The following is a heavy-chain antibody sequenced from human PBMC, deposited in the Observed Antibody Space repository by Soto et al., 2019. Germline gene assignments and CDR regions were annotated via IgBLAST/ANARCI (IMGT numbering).Heavy chain of an antibody. CDR2: ISYAGRNK. V-gene: IGHV3-30*18. Sequence: QVQLVESGGGVVQPGRSLRLSCAASGFTFSSYGMHWVRQAPGKGLEWVAVISYAGRNKYYADYVKGRFTISRDNSKNTLYLQMNSLRAEDTAVYYCAKEGEYYDFWSGPHYYYYYMDVWGKGTTVTVSS. J-gene: IGHJ6*03. D-gene: IGHD3-3*01. CDR1: GFTFSSYG. CDR3: AKEGEYYDFWSGPHYYYYYMDV.